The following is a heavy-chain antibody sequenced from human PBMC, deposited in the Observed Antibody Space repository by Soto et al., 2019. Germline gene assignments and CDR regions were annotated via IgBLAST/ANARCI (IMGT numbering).Heavy chain of an antibody. CDR1: GGTFSSYA. CDR2: IIPIFGTA. Sequence: SVKVSCKASGGTFSSYAISWVRQAPGQGLEWMGGIIPIFGTANYAQKFQGRVTITEDASTDTAYMELSSLRSEDTAVYYCATVIAVAGTYYYYYYGMDVWGQGTTVTVSS. CDR3: ATVIAVAGTYYYYYYGMDV. V-gene: IGHV1-69*13. J-gene: IGHJ6*02. D-gene: IGHD6-19*01.